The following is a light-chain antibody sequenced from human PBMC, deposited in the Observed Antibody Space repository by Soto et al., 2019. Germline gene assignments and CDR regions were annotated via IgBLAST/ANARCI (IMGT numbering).Light chain of an antibody. V-gene: IGKV3-20*01. CDR3: QQYGRSTWT. Sequence: EIVLTQSPDTLSLSPGDRATVSCRASQTVGASYVAWYQHRPGQAPKFLMYGASTRATGIPDRFSGSGSGSEFTLTIDSLEPEEFGMYYWQQYGRSTWTCGQGTRVEI. J-gene: IGKJ1*01. CDR1: QTVGASY. CDR2: GAS.